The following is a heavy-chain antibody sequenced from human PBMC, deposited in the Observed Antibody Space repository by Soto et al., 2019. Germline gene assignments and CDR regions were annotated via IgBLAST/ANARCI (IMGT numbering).Heavy chain of an antibody. D-gene: IGHD6-19*01. CDR1: GYTFTSYG. CDR2: ISAYNGNT. Sequence: QVQLVQSGAEVKKPGASVKVSCKASGYTFTSYGISCVRQAPGQGLEWMGWISAYNGNTKYAQKHQGRVTLTTDTPTSKAYMELRSLRSDDTAVYYCARDLGVGLVDYWGQGSLVTVSS. J-gene: IGHJ4*02. V-gene: IGHV1-18*01. CDR3: ARDLGVGLVDY.